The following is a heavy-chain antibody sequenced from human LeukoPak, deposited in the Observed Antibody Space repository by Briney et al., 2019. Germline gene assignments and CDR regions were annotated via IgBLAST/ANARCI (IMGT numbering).Heavy chain of an antibody. D-gene: IGHD2-15*01. J-gene: IGHJ4*02. Sequence: PGGSLRLSCAAPGFTFSSYEMNWVRQAPGKGLEWVSYISSSGSTIYYADSVKGRFTISRDKTKDSLYLQMNSLGAEDTALYYCARLRGGSYSGRGTLVTVSS. V-gene: IGHV3-48*03. CDR2: ISSSGSTI. CDR3: ARLRGGSY. CDR1: GFTFSSYE.